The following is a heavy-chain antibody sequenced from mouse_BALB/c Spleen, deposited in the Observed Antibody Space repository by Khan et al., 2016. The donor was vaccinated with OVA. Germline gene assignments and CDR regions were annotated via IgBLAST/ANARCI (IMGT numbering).Heavy chain of an antibody. V-gene: IGHV1-77*01. CDR2: ISPGSGDT. J-gene: IGHJ3*01. Sequence: QVQLQQSGAELARPGASVKLSCKASVYTFTDYYINWVKQRTGQGLEWIGEISPGSGDTYYNERFKGKATLTADKSSSTAYMQLSSLTSEASAVYFCARRNYCGYTFAYWGQGTLVTVSA. CDR1: VYTFTDYY. CDR3: ARRNYCGYTFAY. D-gene: IGHD1-2*01.